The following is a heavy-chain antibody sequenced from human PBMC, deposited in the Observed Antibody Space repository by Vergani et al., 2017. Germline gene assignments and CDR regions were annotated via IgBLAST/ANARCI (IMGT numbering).Heavy chain of an antibody. CDR3: ARDLITGTTRTVYYYYGMDV. V-gene: IGHV3-23*01. D-gene: IGHD1-14*01. CDR2: ISGSGGST. CDR1: GFTFSSYA. Sequence: EVQLLESGGGLVQPGGSLRLSCAASGFTFSSYAMSWVRQAPGTGLEWVSAISGSGGSTYYADSVKGRFTISRDNSNNTLYLKMNSLRAEDTAVYYCARDLITGTTRTVYYYYGMDVWGQGTTVTVSS. J-gene: IGHJ6*02.